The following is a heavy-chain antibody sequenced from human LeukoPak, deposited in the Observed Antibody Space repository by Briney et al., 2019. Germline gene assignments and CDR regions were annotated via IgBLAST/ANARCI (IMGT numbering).Heavy chain of an antibody. D-gene: IGHD1-26*01. CDR3: ARDQVGATSAFDI. CDR2: ISSNGGST. Sequence: PGGSLRLSCAASGFTFSSCAMHWVRQAPGKGLEYVSAISSNGGSTYYANSVKGRFTISRDNSKNTLYLQMGSLRAEDMAVYYCARDQVGATSAFDIWGQGTMVTVSS. V-gene: IGHV3-64*01. J-gene: IGHJ3*02. CDR1: GFTFSSCA.